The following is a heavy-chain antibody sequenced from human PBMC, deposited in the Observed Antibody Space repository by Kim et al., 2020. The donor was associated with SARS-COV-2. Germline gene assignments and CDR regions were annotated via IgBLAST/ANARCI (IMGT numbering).Heavy chain of an antibody. Sequence: GSANYYVDSVKGRFTISRDNAKNSLYLQMNSLRAEDTAMYYCAGGGPDRYWGQGTLVTVSS. D-gene: IGHD3-16*01. CDR2: GSAN. CDR3: AGGGPDRY. V-gene: IGHV3-7*01. J-gene: IGHJ4*02.